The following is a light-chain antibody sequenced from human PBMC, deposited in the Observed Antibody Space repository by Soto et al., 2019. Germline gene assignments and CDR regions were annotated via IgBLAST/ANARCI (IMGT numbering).Light chain of an antibody. Sequence: DIQMTQSPSTLSASVGDRVTITCRASQSISSWLAWYRQKPGKAPKLLIYDASSLESGVPSRFSGSGSGTEFTLTISSLQPEDFATYYCLQDYSYPWTFGQGTKVDIK. CDR1: QSISSW. V-gene: IGKV1-5*01. CDR2: DAS. CDR3: LQDYSYPWT. J-gene: IGKJ1*01.